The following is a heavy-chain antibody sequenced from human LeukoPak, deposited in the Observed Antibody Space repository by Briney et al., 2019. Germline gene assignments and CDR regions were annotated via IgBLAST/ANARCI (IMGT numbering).Heavy chain of an antibody. CDR2: INSDGSST. Sequence: GGSLRLSCAASGFTFSSYWMHWVRQAPGKGLGWVSRINSDGSSTSYADSVKGRLTISRDNAKNTLYLQMNSLRAEDTAVYYCARDDFWSGYCNFDYWGQGTLVTVSS. J-gene: IGHJ4*02. V-gene: IGHV3-74*01. CDR3: ARDDFWSGYCNFDY. CDR1: GFTFSSYW. D-gene: IGHD3-3*01.